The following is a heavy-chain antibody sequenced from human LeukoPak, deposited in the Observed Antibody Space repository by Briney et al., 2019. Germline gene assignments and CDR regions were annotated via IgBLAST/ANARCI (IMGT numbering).Heavy chain of an antibody. CDR2: INHSGST. D-gene: IGHD3-16*01. CDR3: ARAHFASTGFDY. Sequence: SETLSLTCAVYGGSFSGYYWSWIRQPPGKGLEWIGEINHSGSTNYNPSLKSRVTISVDTSKNQFSLKLSSVTAADTAVYYCARAHFASTGFDYWGQGTLVTVSS. J-gene: IGHJ4*02. CDR1: GGSFSGYY. V-gene: IGHV4-34*01.